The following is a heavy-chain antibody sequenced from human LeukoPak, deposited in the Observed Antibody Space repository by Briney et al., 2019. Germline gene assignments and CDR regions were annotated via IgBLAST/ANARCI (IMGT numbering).Heavy chain of an antibody. CDR2: IRYDGSNK. CDR1: GFTFSSYG. J-gene: IGHJ4*02. CDR3: AKENRYYYDSSGVDY. D-gene: IGHD3-22*01. V-gene: IGHV3-30*02. Sequence: GGSLRLSCAASGFTFSSYGMHWVRQAPGKGLEWVAFIRYDGSNKYYADSVKGRFTISRDNSKNTLYLQMNSLRAEDTAVYYCAKENRYYYDSSGVDYWGQGTLVTVSS.